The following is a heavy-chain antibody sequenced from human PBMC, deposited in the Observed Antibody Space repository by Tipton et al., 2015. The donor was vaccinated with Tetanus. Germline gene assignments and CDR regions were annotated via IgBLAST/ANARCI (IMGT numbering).Heavy chain of an antibody. CDR2: IYYSGST. CDR1: GGSISSGGYY. Sequence: LRLSCTVSGGSISSGGYYWSWIRQHPGKGLEWIGYIYYSGSTYYNPSLKSRVTISVDTSKNQFSLKLSSVTAAGTAVYYCARDAAAAGTFDYWGQGTLVTVSS. V-gene: IGHV4-31*03. CDR3: ARDAAAAGTFDY. D-gene: IGHD6-13*01. J-gene: IGHJ4*02.